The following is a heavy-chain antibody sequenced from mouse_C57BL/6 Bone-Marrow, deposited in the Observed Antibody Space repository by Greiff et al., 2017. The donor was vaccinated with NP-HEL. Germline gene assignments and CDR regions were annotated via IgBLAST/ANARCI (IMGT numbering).Heavy chain of an antibody. Sequence: QVQLQQPGAELVRPGSSVKLSCKASGYTFTSYWMHWVKQRPIQGLEWIGNIDPSDSETHYNQKFKDKATLTVDKSSSTAYMQLSSLTSEESAVYYCTRSPRNYTMDYWGQGTSVTVSS. CDR1: GYTFTSYW. V-gene: IGHV1-52*01. CDR2: IDPSDSET. J-gene: IGHJ4*01. CDR3: TRSPRNYTMDY.